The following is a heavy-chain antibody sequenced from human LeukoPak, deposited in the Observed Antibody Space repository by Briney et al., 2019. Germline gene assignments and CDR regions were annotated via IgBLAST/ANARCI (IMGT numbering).Heavy chain of an antibody. CDR3: ARDIYVWGSYRYSVSADY. CDR1: GFTFSSYW. J-gene: IGHJ4*02. Sequence: GGSLGLSCAASGFTFSSYWMSWVRQAPGKGLEWVANIKQDGSEKYYVDSVKGRFTISRDNAKNSLYLQMNSLRAEDTAVYYCARDIYVWGSYRYSVSADYWGQGTLVTVSS. D-gene: IGHD3-16*02. V-gene: IGHV3-7*01. CDR2: IKQDGSEK.